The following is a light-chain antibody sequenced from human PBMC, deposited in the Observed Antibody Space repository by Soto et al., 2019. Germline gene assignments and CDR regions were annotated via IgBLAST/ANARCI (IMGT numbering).Light chain of an antibody. CDR1: QSVSSY. J-gene: IGKJ4*01. CDR3: QQYYSTPLT. CDR2: DAS. V-gene: IGKV3-11*01. Sequence: EIVLTQSPATLSLSPGERATLSCRASQSVSSYLAWYQQKPGQAPRLLIHDASNRATGIPARFSGSGSGTDFTLTISSLEPDDFAVYYCQQYYSTPLTFGGGTKVEIK.